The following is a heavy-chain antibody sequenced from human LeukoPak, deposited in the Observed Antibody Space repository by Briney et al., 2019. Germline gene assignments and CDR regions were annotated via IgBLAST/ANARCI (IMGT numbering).Heavy chain of an antibody. Sequence: GGSLRLSCAASGFTFSDYYMSWIRQAPGKGLECVSYISSSSSYTKDADSVKGRFTISRDNAKNSLYLQMNSLRAEDTAVYYCARDGDYGDLNFDYWGQGTLVTVSS. CDR1: GFTFSDYY. CDR2: ISSSSSYT. CDR3: ARDGDYGDLNFDY. J-gene: IGHJ4*02. V-gene: IGHV3-11*06. D-gene: IGHD4-17*01.